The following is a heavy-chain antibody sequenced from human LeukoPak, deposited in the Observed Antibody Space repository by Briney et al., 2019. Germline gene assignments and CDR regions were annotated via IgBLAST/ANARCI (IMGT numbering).Heavy chain of an antibody. V-gene: IGHV4-34*01. Sequence: KSSETLSLTCAVYGGSFSGYYWSWIRQPPGKGLEWIGEINHSGSTNYNPSLKSRVTISVDTSKNQFSLKLSSVTAADTAVYYCARGNGLLNYWGQGTLVTVSS. D-gene: IGHD1-26*01. CDR3: ARGNGLLNY. CDR2: INHSGST. J-gene: IGHJ4*02. CDR1: GGSFSGYY.